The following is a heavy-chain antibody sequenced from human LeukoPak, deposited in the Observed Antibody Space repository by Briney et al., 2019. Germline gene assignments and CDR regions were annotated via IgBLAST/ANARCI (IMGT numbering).Heavy chain of an antibody. Sequence: GGSLRLSCAASGFVLSDYWMTWVRQTPRKGLEWVANVKQDGSEKDYVDSVKGRFTISRDNAKNSLYLQMNSLRAEDTGVYYCARGTDLDASGYVDYWGQGTLVTVSS. CDR1: GFVLSDYW. J-gene: IGHJ4*02. D-gene: IGHD3-22*01. V-gene: IGHV3-7*03. CDR3: ARGTDLDASGYVDY. CDR2: VKQDGSEK.